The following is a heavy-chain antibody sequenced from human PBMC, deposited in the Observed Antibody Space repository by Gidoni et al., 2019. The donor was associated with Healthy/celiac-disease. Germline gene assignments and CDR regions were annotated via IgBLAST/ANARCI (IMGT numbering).Heavy chain of an antibody. D-gene: IGHD2-15*01. J-gene: IGHJ4*02. CDR1: GFTFSSYA. CDR2: ISGSGGST. CDR3: AKKGVVVVAAPDY. V-gene: IGHV3-23*01. Sequence: EVQLLESGGGLVQPGGSLRLSCAASGFTFSSYAMSWVRQAPGKGLGWVSAISGSGGSTYYADSVKGRFTISRDNSKNTLYLQMNSLRAEDTAVYYCAKKGVVVVAAPDYWGQGTLVTVSS.